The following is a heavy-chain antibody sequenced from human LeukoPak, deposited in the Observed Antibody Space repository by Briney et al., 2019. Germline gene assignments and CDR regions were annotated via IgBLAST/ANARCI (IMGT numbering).Heavy chain of an antibody. CDR1: GSSISSYY. V-gene: IGHV4-59*01. D-gene: IGHD6-13*01. Sequence: SETLSLTCTVSGSSISSYYWSWIRQPPGKGLEWIGYIYYSGSTNYNPSLKSRVTISVDTSKNQFSLKLSSVTAADTAVYYCARGAYSSSWYYFDYWGQGTLVTVSS. CDR3: ARGAYSSSWYYFDY. J-gene: IGHJ4*02. CDR2: IYYSGST.